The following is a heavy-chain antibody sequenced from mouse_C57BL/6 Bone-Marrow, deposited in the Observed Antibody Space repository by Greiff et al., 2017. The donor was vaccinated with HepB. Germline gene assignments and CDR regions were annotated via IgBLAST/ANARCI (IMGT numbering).Heavy chain of an antibody. CDR2: IDPENGDT. CDR1: GFTIKDYY. Sequence: VQLQQSGAELVRPGASVKLSCTASGFTIKDYYMHWVKQRPEQGLEWIGWIDPENGDTEYASKFQGKATITADTSSNTAYLQLSSLTSEDTAVYYCTTPYSNYGYFDYWGQGTTLTVSS. CDR3: TTPYSNYGYFDY. D-gene: IGHD2-5*01. V-gene: IGHV14-4*01. J-gene: IGHJ2*01.